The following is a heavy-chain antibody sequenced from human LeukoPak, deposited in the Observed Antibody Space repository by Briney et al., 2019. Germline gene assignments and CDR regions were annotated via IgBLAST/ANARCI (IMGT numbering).Heavy chain of an antibody. V-gene: IGHV3-21*05. CDR3: AKGGKWDVTPFDY. J-gene: IGHJ4*02. Sequence: PGGSLRLSCAASGFTFSTYKMNWVRQAPGKGLEWVSYINSGSGDIYYADSVKGRFTISRDNSKNTLYLQMNSLRAEDTAVYYCAKGGKWDVTPFDYWGQGTLVTVSS. CDR1: GFTFSTYK. CDR2: INSGSGDI. D-gene: IGHD1-26*01.